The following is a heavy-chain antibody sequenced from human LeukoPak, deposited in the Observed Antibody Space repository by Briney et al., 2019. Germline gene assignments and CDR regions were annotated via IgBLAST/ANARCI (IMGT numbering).Heavy chain of an antibody. Sequence: GGSLRLSCAASGFTFSSYAMSWVRQVPGKGREWVSAISGGGGSTYYADSVKGRFTISRDNSKDTLYLQMNSLRAEDTAVYYCAKDFCGGDCYRPQYWGQGTLVTVSS. J-gene: IGHJ4*02. CDR2: ISGGGGST. V-gene: IGHV3-23*01. D-gene: IGHD2-21*02. CDR3: AKDFCGGDCYRPQY. CDR1: GFTFSSYA.